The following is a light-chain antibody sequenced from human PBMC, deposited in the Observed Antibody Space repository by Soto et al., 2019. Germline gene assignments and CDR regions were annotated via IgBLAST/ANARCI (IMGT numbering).Light chain of an antibody. CDR2: DAS. V-gene: IGKV3-11*01. Sequence: EIVLTQSPATLSLSPGERATLSCRASQSVSSYLAWYQQKPGQAPRLLIYDASSRATGIPARFSGSGSGTDFTLTISSLEPEDFAVYYRQQRSNWPSITFGQGTRLEIK. CDR1: QSVSSY. J-gene: IGKJ5*01. CDR3: QQRSNWPSIT.